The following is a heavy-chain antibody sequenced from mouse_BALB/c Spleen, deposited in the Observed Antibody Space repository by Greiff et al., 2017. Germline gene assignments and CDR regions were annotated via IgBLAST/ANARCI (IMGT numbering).Heavy chain of an antibody. CDR2: ISSGSSTI. V-gene: IGHV5-17*02. CDR3: ARLPFAY. D-gene: IGHD5-5*01. CDR1: GFTFSSFG. Sequence: EVKLQESGGGLVQPGGSRKLSCAASGFTFSSFGMHWVRQAPEKGLEWVAYISSGSSTIYYADTVKGRFTISRDNPKNTLFLQMTSLRSEDTAMYYCARLPFAYWGQGTLVTVSA. J-gene: IGHJ3*01.